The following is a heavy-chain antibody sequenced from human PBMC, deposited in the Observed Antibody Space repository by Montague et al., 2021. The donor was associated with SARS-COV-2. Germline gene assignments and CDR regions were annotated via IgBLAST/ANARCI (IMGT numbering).Heavy chain of an antibody. CDR1: GFTFSSYS. D-gene: IGHD6-6*01. Sequence: SLRLSCAASGFTFSSYSVNWVRQAPGKGLEWISYISSSTKIIYYADSVKGRFTISRDNARNSLYLQMNSLRVDDTAVYYCAKDLVLRAARPDALDVWGQGTLVTVSS. V-gene: IGHV3-48*04. J-gene: IGHJ3*01. CDR2: ISSSTKII. CDR3: AKDLVLRAARPDALDV.